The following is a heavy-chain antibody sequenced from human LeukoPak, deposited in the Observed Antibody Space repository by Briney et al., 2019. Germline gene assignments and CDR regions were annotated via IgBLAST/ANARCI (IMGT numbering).Heavy chain of an antibody. CDR1: GGSFSSTSYY. Sequence: SGTLSLTCAVSGGSFSSTSYYWDWIRQPPGKGLEWIVSVDYSGDTSYNPSLNSLITISVDTSKNQFSLKLSSVTETDTAVYNCARQTCSGGSCFLFSTGMDVSGQRTTVTASS. D-gene: IGHD2-15*01. CDR2: VDYSGDT. CDR3: ARQTCSGGSCFLFSTGMDV. V-gene: IGHV4-39*01. J-gene: IGHJ6*02.